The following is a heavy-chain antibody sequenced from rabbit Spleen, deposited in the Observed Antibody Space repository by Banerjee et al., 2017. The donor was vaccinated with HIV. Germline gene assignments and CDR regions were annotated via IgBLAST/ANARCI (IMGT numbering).Heavy chain of an antibody. CDR2: IYAGSTDNT. CDR1: GFSFSSGYD. CDR3: ARDQWAGTTYWKRYFNL. D-gene: IGHD8-1*01. Sequence: QEQLEESGGDLVKPGASLTLTCTASGFSFSSGYDMCWVRQAPGKGLEWIACIYAGSTDNTYYASWAKGRFTISKISSTTVTLQMTSLTAADTATYFCARDQWAGTTYWKRYFNLWGPGTLVTVS. J-gene: IGHJ4*01. V-gene: IGHV1S45*01.